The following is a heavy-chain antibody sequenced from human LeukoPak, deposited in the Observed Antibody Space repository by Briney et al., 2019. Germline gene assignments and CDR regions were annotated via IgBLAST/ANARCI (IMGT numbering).Heavy chain of an antibody. J-gene: IGHJ3*02. CDR1: GYSFTTYW. CDR3: ARRGYCSGDGCHSNAFDI. Sequence: GESLKISCKGSGYSFTTYWIGWVRQMPGEGLEWMGIIYPGDSDTRYSPSFQGQVTISADKSISTAYLQWSSLKASDTAMYYCARRGYCSGDGCHSNAFDIWGQGTMVTVTS. V-gene: IGHV5-51*01. D-gene: IGHD2-15*01. CDR2: IYPGDSDT.